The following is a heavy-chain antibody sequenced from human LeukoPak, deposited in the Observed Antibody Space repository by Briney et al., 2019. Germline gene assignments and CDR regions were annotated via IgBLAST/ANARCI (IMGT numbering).Heavy chain of an antibody. CDR2: ISGSSSYI. CDR3: ARRRLGYCSSTSCQGLGGVWFDP. Sequence: PGGSLRLSCAASGFTFINAWMAWVRQAPGKGLEWVSSISGSSSYIYYADSVKGRFSISRDNAKNSLYLQMNSLRAEDTAVYYCARRRLGYCSSTSCQGLGGVWFDPWGQGTLVTVSS. J-gene: IGHJ5*02. V-gene: IGHV3-21*04. CDR1: GFTFINAW. D-gene: IGHD2-2*01.